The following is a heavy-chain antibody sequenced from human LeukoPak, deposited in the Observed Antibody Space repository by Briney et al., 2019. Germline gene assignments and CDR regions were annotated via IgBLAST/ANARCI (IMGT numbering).Heavy chain of an antibody. CDR2: ISFDGSNK. V-gene: IGHV3-30-3*01. J-gene: IGHJ6*02. CDR3: AREGPLRYFDWTGSYGLDV. D-gene: IGHD3-9*01. Sequence: PGGSLRLSCAASGFTFGNYAMHWVRQAPGKGLEWVAVISFDGSNKYYADSVKGRFTISRDSSKNTLYLQMSSLRAEDTAIYYCAREGPLRYFDWTGSYGLDVWGQGTTVTVSS. CDR1: GFTFGNYA.